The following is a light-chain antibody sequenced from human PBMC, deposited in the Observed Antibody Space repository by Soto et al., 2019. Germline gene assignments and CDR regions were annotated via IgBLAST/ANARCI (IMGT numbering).Light chain of an antibody. V-gene: IGKV3-20*01. J-gene: IGKJ1*01. CDR3: QQYGSSPET. CDR2: GAS. Sequence: EIVLTQSPGTLSLSPGERATLSCRASQSVSSSYLAWYQQKPSQAPRLLIYGASSRATGIPDRFSGSGSGTDCTLTISRLEPEDFALYYCQQYGSSPETFGQGTKVEIK. CDR1: QSVSSSY.